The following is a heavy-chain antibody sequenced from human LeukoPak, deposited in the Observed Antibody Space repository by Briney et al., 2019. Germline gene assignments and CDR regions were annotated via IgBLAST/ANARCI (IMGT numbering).Heavy chain of an antibody. D-gene: IGHD3-10*01. Sequence: SETLSLTCAVSGGSISSGGYSWSWIRQPPGKGLEWIGYIYYSGSTYYNPSLKSRVTISVDTSKNQFSLKVNSVTAADTAVYYCARDNPYGSGTDYWGQGTLVTVSS. CDR3: ARDNPYGSGTDY. CDR1: GGSISSGGYS. J-gene: IGHJ4*02. V-gene: IGHV4-30-4*07. CDR2: IYYSGST.